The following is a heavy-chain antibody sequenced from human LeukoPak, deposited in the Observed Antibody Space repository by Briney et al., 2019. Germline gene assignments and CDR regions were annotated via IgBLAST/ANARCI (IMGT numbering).Heavy chain of an antibody. CDR3: AKEGGEAKGALDL. Sequence: QTGGSLRLSCAASGITFSSYAISWVRQAPGKGLEWVSLISEDGDNQYYADSVRGRFTVSRDNSRNTVFLQMNSLRAEDTAVYFCAKEGGEAKGALDLWGQGTRVIVSS. CDR2: ISEDGDNQ. J-gene: IGHJ3*01. D-gene: IGHD2-15*01. V-gene: IGHV3-30*18. CDR1: GITFSSYA.